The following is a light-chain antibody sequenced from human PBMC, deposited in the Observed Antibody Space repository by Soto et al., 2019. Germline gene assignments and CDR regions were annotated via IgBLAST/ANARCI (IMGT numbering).Light chain of an antibody. Sequence: EIVLTQSPGTLTLSPGERATLSCRASQSVGYHLAWYQQKPGQAPRLLIYGASSRATGIPDRFSGSGSGTDFTLTINRLEPEDFAVYYCQQYGSSITFGQGTRLEIK. V-gene: IGKV3-20*01. CDR2: GAS. J-gene: IGKJ5*01. CDR1: QSVGYH. CDR3: QQYGSSIT.